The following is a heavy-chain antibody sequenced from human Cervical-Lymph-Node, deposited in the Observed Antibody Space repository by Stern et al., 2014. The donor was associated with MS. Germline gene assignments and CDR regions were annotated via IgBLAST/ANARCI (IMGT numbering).Heavy chain of an antibody. CDR2: INTCNGDA. V-gene: IGHV1-18*01. CDR3: ARDTAQLASCYFDL. J-gene: IGHJ2*01. D-gene: IGHD6-6*01. CDR1: GYTFNRSG. Sequence: QMQLVQSGAEVTKPGSSVKVSCKASGYTFNRSGITWVRQAPGQGLEWMGWINTCNGDANYSQNCLGRVTMTTDTSANTGYMELRRLRPDDTAVYYCARDTAQLASCYFDLWGRGTLVTVSS.